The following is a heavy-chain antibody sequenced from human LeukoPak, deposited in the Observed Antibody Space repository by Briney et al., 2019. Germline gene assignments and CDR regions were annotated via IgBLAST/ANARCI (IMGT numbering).Heavy chain of an antibody. CDR1: GFSFNTYG. Sequence: GGSLRLSCAASGFSFNTYGIHWVRQAPGKGLEWVAFIRYDGSNEYYADSVKGRFTISRDNSRNTVYVQMNSLRAEDTAVYYCARDKIWGEDYFDYWGQGTLVTVSS. J-gene: IGHJ4*02. CDR2: IRYDGSNE. V-gene: IGHV3-30*02. D-gene: IGHD3-16*01. CDR3: ARDKIWGEDYFDY.